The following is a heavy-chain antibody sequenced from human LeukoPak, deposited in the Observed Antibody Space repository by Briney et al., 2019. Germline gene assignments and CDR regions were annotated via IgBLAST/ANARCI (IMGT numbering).Heavy chain of an antibody. CDR3: ARDQEGFDY. J-gene: IGHJ4*02. V-gene: IGHV1-46*01. Sequence: ASVKVSCKASGYTFTSNYIHWVRQAPGQGLEWMGMIYPRDGSTSYAQKFQGRVTATRDTYTSTVHMELSGLRSEDTAVYYCARDQEGFDYWGQGTLVTVSS. CDR2: IYPRDGST. CDR1: GYTFTSNY.